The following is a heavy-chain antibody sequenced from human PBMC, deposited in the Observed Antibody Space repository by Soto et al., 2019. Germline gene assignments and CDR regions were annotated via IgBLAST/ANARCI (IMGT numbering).Heavy chain of an antibody. CDR1: GGSISSGGYS. CDR2: IYHSVST. CDR3: ASVPDY. Sequence: QLQLLESGSGLVKPSQTLSLTCAVSGGSISSGGYSWGWIRQPPGKGLEWIGYIYHSVSTYYNPSLKSRVTISVDRSKSRFSLRRSSVTAADTAVYYCASVPDYWGQGTLVTVSS. V-gene: IGHV4-30-2*01. J-gene: IGHJ4*02.